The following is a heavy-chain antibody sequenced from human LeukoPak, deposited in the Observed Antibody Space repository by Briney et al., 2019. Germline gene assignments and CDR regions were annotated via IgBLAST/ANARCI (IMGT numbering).Heavy chain of an antibody. D-gene: IGHD5-18*01. CDR1: GFTFSSYG. V-gene: IGHV3-30*02. CDR3: AKDRGVQLWLQDFDY. J-gene: IGHJ4*02. Sequence: GGSLRLSCAASGFTFSSYGMHWVRQAPGKGLEWVAFIRYDGSNQYYADSVKGRFTISRDNSKNTLFLQMNSLRAEDTAVYYCAKDRGVQLWLQDFDYWGQGALVTVSS. CDR2: IRYDGSNQ.